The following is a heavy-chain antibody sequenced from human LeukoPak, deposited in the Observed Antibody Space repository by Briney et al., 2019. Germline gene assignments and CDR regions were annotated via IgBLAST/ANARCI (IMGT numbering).Heavy chain of an antibody. V-gene: IGHV4-59*10. D-gene: IGHD3-10*01. Sequence: SETLSLTCAVYGGSFSGYYWSWIRQPAGKGLEWIGRIYTSGSTNYNPSLKSRVTISVDTSKNQFSLRLSSVTAADTAVYYCAKSNGYGLVDIWGQGTMVTVSS. CDR1: GGSFSGYY. J-gene: IGHJ3*02. CDR2: IYTSGST. CDR3: AKSNGYGLVDI.